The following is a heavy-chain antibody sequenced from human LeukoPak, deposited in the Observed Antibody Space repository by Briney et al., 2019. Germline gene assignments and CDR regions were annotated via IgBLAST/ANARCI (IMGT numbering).Heavy chain of an antibody. J-gene: IGHJ4*02. V-gene: IGHV3-74*01. CDR1: GFTFSSYW. CDR2: INSDGSST. CDR3: AREAGSQLRYFDWFDSYYFDY. D-gene: IGHD3-9*01. Sequence: GGSLRLSCAASGFTFSSYWMHRVRQAPGKGLEWVSRINSDGSSTSYADSVKGRFTISRDNAKNTLYLQMNSLRAEDTAVYYCAREAGSQLRYFDWFDSYYFDYGGQGTLVTVSS.